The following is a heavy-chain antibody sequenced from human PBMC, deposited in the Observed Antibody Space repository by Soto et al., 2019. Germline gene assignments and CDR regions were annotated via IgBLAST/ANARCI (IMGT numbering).Heavy chain of an antibody. J-gene: IGHJ4*02. V-gene: IGHV3-23*01. CDR1: GFSFSTHA. CDR3: AREGGSIGGWFGRKFDS. Sequence: GGSLRLSCTASGFSFSTHAMSWVRQAPGKGLEWVSSISSRGTTTFYAASVEGRFTISRDKSKNTLYLQMNSLRADDTAVYYCAREGGSIGGWFGRKFDSWGQGTQVTVSS. D-gene: IGHD6-19*01. CDR2: ISSRGTTT.